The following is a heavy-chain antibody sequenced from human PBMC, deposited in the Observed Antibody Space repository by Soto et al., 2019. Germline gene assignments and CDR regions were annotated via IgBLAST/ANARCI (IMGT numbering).Heavy chain of an antibody. J-gene: IGHJ6*02. CDR1: GFTFSSYA. Sequence: QVQLVESGGGVVQPGRSLRLSCAASGFTFSSYAMHWVRQAPGKGLEWVAVISYDGSNKYYADSVKGRFTISRDNSKNTLDLQMNSLRAEDTAVYYCARFQYGDYPGFGMDVWGQGTTVTVSS. V-gene: IGHV3-30-3*01. CDR3: ARFQYGDYPGFGMDV. D-gene: IGHD4-17*01. CDR2: ISYDGSNK.